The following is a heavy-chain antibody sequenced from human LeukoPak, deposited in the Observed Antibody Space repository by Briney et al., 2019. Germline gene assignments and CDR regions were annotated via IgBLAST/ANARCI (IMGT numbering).Heavy chain of an antibody. V-gene: IGHV3-33*06. D-gene: IGHD3-3*01. CDR2: IWYDGSNK. J-gene: IGHJ6*04. CDR3: AKDSQYDFWSGYPLDV. CDR1: GFTFSSYG. Sequence: GGSLRLSCAASGFTFSSYGMHWVRQAPGKGLEWVAVIWYDGSNKYYADSVKGRFTISRDNSKNTLYLQMNSLRAEDTAVYYCAKDSQYDFWSGYPLDVWGKGTTVTVSS.